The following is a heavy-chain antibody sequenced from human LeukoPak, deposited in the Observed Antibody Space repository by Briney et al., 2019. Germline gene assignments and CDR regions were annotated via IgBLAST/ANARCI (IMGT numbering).Heavy chain of an antibody. J-gene: IGHJ5*02. Sequence: SQTLSLTCAVYGGSVSSYNWAWIRNPPSQGIDLNWESNQSESTNYNPSLTSRVNISVNTTKNPSYLQLTPVPDSDTAVYYGARKALWFGELTVISRVNWFDPWGQGTLVTVSS. D-gene: IGHD3-10*01. CDR3: ARKALWFGELTVISRVNWFDP. CDR1: GGSVSSYN. V-gene: IGHV4-34*01. CDR2: SNQSEST.